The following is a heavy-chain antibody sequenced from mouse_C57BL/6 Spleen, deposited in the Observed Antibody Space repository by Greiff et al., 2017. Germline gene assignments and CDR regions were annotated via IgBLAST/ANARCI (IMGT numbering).Heavy chain of an antibody. CDR1: GFTFSSYA. CDR3: ARYHYYYGSPAWFGY. D-gene: IGHD1-1*01. V-gene: IGHV5-4*03. J-gene: IGHJ3*01. CDR2: ISDGGSYT. Sequence: EVKLMESGGGLVKPGGSLKLSCAASGFTFSSYAMSWVRQTPEKRLEWVATISDGGSYTYYPDNVKGRITISRDNAKNNLYLQMSHLKSEDTAMYYCARYHYYYGSPAWFGYWGQGTLVTVSA.